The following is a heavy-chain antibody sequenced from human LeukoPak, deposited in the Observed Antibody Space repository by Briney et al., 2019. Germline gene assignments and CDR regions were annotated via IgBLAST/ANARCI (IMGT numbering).Heavy chain of an antibody. J-gene: IGHJ3*02. D-gene: IGHD3-22*01. CDR1: GGSINNYY. CDR3: ARHFPRDSIGNDAFDI. V-gene: IGHV4-59*08. Sequence: SETLSLTCTVSGGSINNYYCSWIRQPPGKGLAWIGYIYSSGSTNYNPSLKSRVTISIDTSKNQVSLKLSSVTASDTAVYYCARHFPRDSIGNDAFDIWGLGTMVTVSS. CDR2: IYSSGST.